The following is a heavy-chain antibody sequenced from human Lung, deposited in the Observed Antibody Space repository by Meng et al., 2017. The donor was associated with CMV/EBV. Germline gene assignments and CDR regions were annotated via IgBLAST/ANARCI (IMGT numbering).Heavy chain of an antibody. Sequence: GESLKISCAASGFTFSDYFMTWIRQAPGKGLEWLSYISHTGQALYYADSVKGRFTMSRGNARKSLYLQMNSLRAEDTAIYYCAREGRKAADIWGQGTLVTVSS. CDR2: ISHTGQAL. J-gene: IGHJ4*02. CDR3: AREGRKAADI. V-gene: IGHV3-11*01. CDR1: GFTFSDYF. D-gene: IGHD6-6*01.